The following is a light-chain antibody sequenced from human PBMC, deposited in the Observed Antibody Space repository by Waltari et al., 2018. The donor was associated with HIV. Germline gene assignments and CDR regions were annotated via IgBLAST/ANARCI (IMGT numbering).Light chain of an antibody. J-gene: IGKJ1*01. CDR2: GAS. CDR1: RSVSSSH. V-gene: IGKV3-20*01. Sequence: EIVLTQSPGTLSLSPGERATLSCRASRSVSSSHLAWYQQKPGQAPRLLLYGASTRATGIQDRFSGSGSGTEFTLTVSRLEPEDFAVYYCQQYDSSPPGTFGQGTKVEIK. CDR3: QQYDSSPPGT.